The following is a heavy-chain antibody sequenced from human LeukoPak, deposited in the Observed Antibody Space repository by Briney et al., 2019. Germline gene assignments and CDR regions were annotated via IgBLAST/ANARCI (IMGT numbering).Heavy chain of an antibody. V-gene: IGHV3-30*18. CDR3: AKDSYYDRSGYYST. J-gene: IGHJ4*02. CDR1: GFTFSSYG. D-gene: IGHD3-22*01. CDR2: ISYDGSNK. Sequence: GGSLRLSCAASGFTFSSYGMHWVRQAPGKGLEWVAAISYDGSNKYYADSVKGRFTISRDNSKNTLYLQMNSLRAEDTALYYCAKDSYYDRSGYYSTWGQGTLVTVSS.